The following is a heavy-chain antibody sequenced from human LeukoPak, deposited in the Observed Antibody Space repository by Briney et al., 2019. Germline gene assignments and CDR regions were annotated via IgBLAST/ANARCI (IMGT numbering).Heavy chain of an antibody. D-gene: IGHD6-19*01. CDR3: ATGSASSGWYYFDY. Sequence: PGGSLRLSCAASGFTVSSNYMSWVRQAPGKGLEWVSVIYSGGSTYYADSVKGRFTISRDNSKNTLYLQMNSLRAEDTAVYYCATGSASSGWYYFDYWGQGTLVTVSS. V-gene: IGHV3-66*01. J-gene: IGHJ4*02. CDR1: GFTVSSNY. CDR2: IYSGGST.